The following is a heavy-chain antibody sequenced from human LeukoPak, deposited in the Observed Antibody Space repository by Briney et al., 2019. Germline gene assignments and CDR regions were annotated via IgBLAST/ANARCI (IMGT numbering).Heavy chain of an antibody. Sequence: GVSLQISSKGSGFGFTNYWIGWARPMPGKGLEWMGIIYPGDSDTRYSPSFQGQVTISADKSINTAYLQWSSLKASDTAMYYCASTYSSSWYGPFDYWGQGTLVTVSS. CDR1: GFGFTNYW. D-gene: IGHD6-13*01. J-gene: IGHJ4*02. CDR3: ASTYSSSWYGPFDY. CDR2: IYPGDSDT. V-gene: IGHV5-51*01.